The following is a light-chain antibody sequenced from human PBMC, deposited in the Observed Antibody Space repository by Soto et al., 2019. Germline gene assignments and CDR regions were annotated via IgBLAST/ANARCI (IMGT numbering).Light chain of an antibody. CDR2: DVS. CDR3: CSYAGRNYV. Sequence: QSALTQPRSVSGSPGQSVTISCTGTSSDVGGYNYVSWYQQHPGKAPKLMIYDVSKRPSGVPDRFSGSKSGNTASLTISGLQAEGEADYYCCSYAGRNYVFGTGPTLTVL. J-gene: IGLJ1*01. V-gene: IGLV2-11*01. CDR1: SSDVGGYNY.